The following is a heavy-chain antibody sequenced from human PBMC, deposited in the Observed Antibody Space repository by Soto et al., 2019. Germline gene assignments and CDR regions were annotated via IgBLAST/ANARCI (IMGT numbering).Heavy chain of an antibody. V-gene: IGHV4-34*01. CDR1: GGSFSGYY. D-gene: IGHD6-13*01. CDR2: INHSGST. Sequence: SETLSLTCAVYGGSFSGYYWSWIRQPPGKGLEWIGEINHSGSTNYNPSLKSRVTISVDTSKNQFSLKLSSVTAADTAVYYCARAAMGGSSWPFDYWGQGTLVPVSS. CDR3: ARAAMGGSSWPFDY. J-gene: IGHJ4*02.